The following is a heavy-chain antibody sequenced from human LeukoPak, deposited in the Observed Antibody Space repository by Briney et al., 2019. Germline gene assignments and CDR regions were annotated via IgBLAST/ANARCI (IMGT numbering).Heavy chain of an antibody. V-gene: IGHV3-48*03. CDR3: AKDYQSGYAGGYDAFGI. CDR2: ISSSGSTI. J-gene: IGHJ3*02. CDR1: GFTFSSYE. Sequence: PGGSLRLSCAASGFTFSSYEMNWVRQAPGQGLEWVSYISSSGSTIYYADSVKGRFTISRDNAKNSLYLQMNSLRGEDTAVYYCAKDYQSGYAGGYDAFGIWGQGTMVIVSS. D-gene: IGHD6-19*01.